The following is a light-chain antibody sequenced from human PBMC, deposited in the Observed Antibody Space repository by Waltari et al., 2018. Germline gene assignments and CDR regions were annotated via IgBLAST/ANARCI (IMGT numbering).Light chain of an antibody. V-gene: IGKV3-20*01. J-gene: IGKJ2*01. CDR2: GAS. CDR1: QSVSSSS. Sequence: EIVLTQSPDTLSLSPGERVTLSCRASQSVSSSSLAWYQQKPGQAPRLLIYGASSKSTGIPDRFSGSGSGTHFTLTISRLEPEDFAVYYCQQYGSSPRTFGQGTKLEIK. CDR3: QQYGSSPRT.